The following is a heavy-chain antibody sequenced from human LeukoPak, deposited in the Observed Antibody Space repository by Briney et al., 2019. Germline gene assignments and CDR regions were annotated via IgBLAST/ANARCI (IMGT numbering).Heavy chain of an antibody. CDR1: GGSFSGYY. CDR3: AKEGVRGYSFGYGTRNKWIDS. CDR2: INHSGST. Sequence: SETLSLTCAVYGGSFSGYYWSWIRQPPGKGLEWIGEINHSGSTNYNPSLKSRVTISVDTSKNQFSLKLSSVTAADTAVYYCAKEGVRGYSFGYGTRNKWIDSWGQGTLVTVSS. D-gene: IGHD5-18*01. V-gene: IGHV4-34*01. J-gene: IGHJ5*01.